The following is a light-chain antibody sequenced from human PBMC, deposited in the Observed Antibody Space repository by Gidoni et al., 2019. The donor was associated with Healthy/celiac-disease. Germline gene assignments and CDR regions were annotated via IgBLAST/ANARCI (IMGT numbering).Light chain of an antibody. J-gene: IGKJ2*01. CDR1: KSVSSN. V-gene: IGKV3-15*01. CDR2: GAS. Sequence: EIVMTQSSATLSVSPGERATLSCRASKSVSSNLAWYQQKPGQAPRLLIYGASTRATGIPARFSGSGSGTEFTLTISSLQSEDFAVYYCQQYNNWPPWYTFXQXTKLEIK. CDR3: QQYNNWPPWYT.